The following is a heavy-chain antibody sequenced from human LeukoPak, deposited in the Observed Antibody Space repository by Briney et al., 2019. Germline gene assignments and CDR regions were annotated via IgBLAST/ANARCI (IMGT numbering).Heavy chain of an antibody. D-gene: IGHD3-3*01. J-gene: IGHJ5*02. Sequence: SETLSLTCAVSGGSISSGGYSWSWIRQPPGKGLEWIGYIYYSGSTYYNPSLKSRVTISVDTSKNQFSLKLSSVTTADTAVYYCARERSYDFWSGYFGTNWFDPWGQGTLVTVSS. CDR1: GGSISSGGYS. V-gene: IGHV4-30-4*07. CDR3: ARERSYDFWSGYFGTNWFDP. CDR2: IYYSGST.